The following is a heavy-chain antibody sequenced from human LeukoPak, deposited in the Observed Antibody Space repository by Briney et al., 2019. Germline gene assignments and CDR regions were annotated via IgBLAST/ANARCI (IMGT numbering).Heavy chain of an antibody. D-gene: IGHD6-19*01. CDR1: GFAFSRFD. J-gene: IGHJ4*02. CDR2: IDTAGDT. Sequence: GGSLRLSCLASGFAFSRFDMHWVRHPIGKGLEWVSRIDTAGDTYYPDSVKGRFTISRENVKNSIYLHMNSLRAGDTAVYFCVRADSSGWPDLDYWGQGTLVTVSS. CDR3: VRADSSGWPDLDY. V-gene: IGHV3-13*01.